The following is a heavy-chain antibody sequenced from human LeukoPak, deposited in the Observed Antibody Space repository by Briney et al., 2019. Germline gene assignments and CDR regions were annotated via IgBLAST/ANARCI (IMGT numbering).Heavy chain of an antibody. CDR3: ARLTFSRGYRPPYYYYYMDV. D-gene: IGHD3-22*01. Sequence: PSETLSLTCTVSGGSISSSSYYWGWIRQPPGKGLEWIGSIYYSGSTYYNPSLKSRVTISVDTSKNQFSLKLSSVTAADTAVYYWARLTFSRGYRPPYYYYYMDVWGKGTTVTVSS. CDR1: GGSISSSSYY. CDR2: IYYSGST. V-gene: IGHV4-39*01. J-gene: IGHJ6*03.